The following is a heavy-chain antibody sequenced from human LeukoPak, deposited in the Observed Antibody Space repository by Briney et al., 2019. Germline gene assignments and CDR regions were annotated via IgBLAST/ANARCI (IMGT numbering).Heavy chain of an antibody. CDR3: ARGEGSQYYDILTGYYKLGYFDY. J-gene: IGHJ4*02. CDR2: IYHSGST. D-gene: IGHD3-9*01. V-gene: IGHV4-4*02. Sequence: SETLSLTCAVSGGSISSSNWWSCVRQPPGKGLEWIGEIYHSGSTNYNPSLKSRVTISVDKSKNQFPLKLSSVTAADTAVYYCARGEGSQYYDILTGYYKLGYFDYWGQGTLVTVSS. CDR1: GGSISSSNW.